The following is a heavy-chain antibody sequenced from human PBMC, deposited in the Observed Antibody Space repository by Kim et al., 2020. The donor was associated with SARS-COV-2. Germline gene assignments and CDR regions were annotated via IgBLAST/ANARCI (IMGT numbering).Heavy chain of an antibody. CDR3: AGTSINLPRVNAATDHTFDI. CDR1: GFTFNKYG. CDR2: ISTDNGNT. D-gene: IGHD2-21*01. V-gene: IGHV1-18*04. Sequence: ASVKVSCKASGFTFNKYGITWMRQAPGQGLEWMGWISTDNGNTNYAQKVQGRVTMATDTSTTTAYMELRSLRSDDTAVYYCAGTSINLPRVNAATDHTFDIWGQGTLVTVSS. J-gene: IGHJ3*02.